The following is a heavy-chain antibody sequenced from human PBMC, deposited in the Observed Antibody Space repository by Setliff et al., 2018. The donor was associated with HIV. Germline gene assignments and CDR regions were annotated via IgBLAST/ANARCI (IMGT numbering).Heavy chain of an antibody. D-gene: IGHD1-26*01. CDR3: ARAAYSGTYVWDPATDL. V-gene: IGHV4-61*09. J-gene: IGHJ2*01. CDR1: GDSISSGSYY. Sequence: SETLSLTCSVSGDSISSGSYYWSWIRLPAGKGLEWIGQIHTTGSTNYNPSLKSRVTISMDTSKNQFSLNLSSVTAADTAVYYCARAAYSGTYVWDPATDLWGRGTLVTVAS. CDR2: IHTTGST.